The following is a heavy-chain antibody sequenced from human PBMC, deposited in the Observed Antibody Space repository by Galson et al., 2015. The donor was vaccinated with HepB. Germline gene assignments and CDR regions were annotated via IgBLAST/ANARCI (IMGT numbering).Heavy chain of an antibody. Sequence: QSGAEVKKPGTSVKVSCKASGYTFISYGISWVRQAPGQGLEWMGWISTYNGNTNYAQKVQGRVTMITDTSTSTAYMELRSLRFDDTAVFYCVRGGRLGELSSFDYWGQGTLVTVSS. CDR3: VRGGRLGELSSFDY. CDR2: ISTYNGNT. D-gene: IGHD3-16*02. CDR1: GYTFISYG. J-gene: IGHJ4*02. V-gene: IGHV1-18*01.